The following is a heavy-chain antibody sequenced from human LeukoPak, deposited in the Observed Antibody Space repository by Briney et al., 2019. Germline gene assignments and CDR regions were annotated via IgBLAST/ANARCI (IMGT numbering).Heavy chain of an antibody. V-gene: IGHV3-53*01. CDR1: GFTVSSNY. J-gene: IGHJ3*02. D-gene: IGHD5-12*01. CDR2: IYSGGST. Sequence: GGSLRLSCAASGFTVSSNYMSWVRQAPGKGLEWVSVIYSGGSTYYADSVKGRFTISRDNSKNTLYLQMNSLRAEDTAVYYCARVYSGYDGHDAFDIWGQGTMVTVSS. CDR3: ARVYSGYDGHDAFDI.